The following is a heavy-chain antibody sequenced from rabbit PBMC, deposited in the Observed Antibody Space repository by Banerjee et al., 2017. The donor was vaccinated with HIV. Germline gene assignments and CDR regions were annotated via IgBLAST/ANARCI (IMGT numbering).Heavy chain of an antibody. D-gene: IGHD7-1*01. CDR3: ARDLAAVTGWNLNL. Sequence: QEQLEESGGDLVKPEGSLTLTCTASGFSFSSSYWICWVRQAPGKGLEWIACINTSSGNTVYASGAKGRFTISRTSSTTVTLQMTSLTAADTATYFCARDLAAVTGWNLNLWGQGTLVTV. CDR1: GFSFSSSYW. CDR2: INTSSGNT. V-gene: IGHV1S45*01. J-gene: IGHJ4*01.